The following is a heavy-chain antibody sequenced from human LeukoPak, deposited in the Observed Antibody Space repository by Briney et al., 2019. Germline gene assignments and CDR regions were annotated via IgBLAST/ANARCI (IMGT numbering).Heavy chain of an antibody. V-gene: IGHV3-33*06. CDR3: AKDKYSSGWYYFDY. D-gene: IGHD6-19*01. J-gene: IGHJ4*02. Sequence: GRSLRLSCAASGFTFSSYGMHWVRQAPGKGLEWVAVIWYDGSNKYYADSVKGRFTISRDNSKNTLYLQMNSLRAEDTAVYYCAKDKYSSGWYYFDYWGQGTLVTVSP. CDR2: IWYDGSNK. CDR1: GFTFSSYG.